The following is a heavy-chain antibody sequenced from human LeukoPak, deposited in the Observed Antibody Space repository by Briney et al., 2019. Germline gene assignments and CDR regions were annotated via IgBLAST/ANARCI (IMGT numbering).Heavy chain of an antibody. CDR2: ISYDGSNK. J-gene: IGHJ1*01. D-gene: IGHD3-22*01. V-gene: IGHV3-30-3*01. CDR3: ARDRTGGYYYGAAEYFQH. CDR1: GFAFSSYA. Sequence: PGRSLRLSCAASGFAFSSYAMHWVRQAPGKGLEWVAVISYDGSNKYYADSVKGRFTISRDNSKNTLYLQMNSLRAEDTAVYYCARDRTGGYYYGAAEYFQHWGQGTLVIVSS.